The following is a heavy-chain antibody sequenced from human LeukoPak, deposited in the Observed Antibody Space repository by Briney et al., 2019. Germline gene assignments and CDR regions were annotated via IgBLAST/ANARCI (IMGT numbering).Heavy chain of an antibody. CDR2: INPNSGGT. Sequence: GASVKVSCKTSGYTFIDYYMHWVRQAPGQGLEWMGWINPNSGGTNYAQKFQGRVTMTRDTSISTAYMELSRLRSDDTAVYYCARDRDPSSPYDAFDIWGQGTMVTVSS. CDR3: ARDRDPSSPYDAFDI. V-gene: IGHV1-2*02. J-gene: IGHJ3*02. D-gene: IGHD3-10*01. CDR1: GYTFIDYY.